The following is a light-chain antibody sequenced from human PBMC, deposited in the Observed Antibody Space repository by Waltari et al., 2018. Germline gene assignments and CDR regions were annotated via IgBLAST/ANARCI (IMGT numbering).Light chain of an antibody. CDR3: QQFNSNVLT. CDR2: KAS. J-gene: IGKJ4*01. CDR1: QSISSW. V-gene: IGKV1-5*03. Sequence: DIQMTQSPSTLSASVGDRVTITCRASQSISSWLAWYQQKPGKAPKLLIYKASSLESGVPTRFSGSGFGTEFTFNIRSLQPEDFGTYYWQQFNSNVLTFGGGTKVEIK.